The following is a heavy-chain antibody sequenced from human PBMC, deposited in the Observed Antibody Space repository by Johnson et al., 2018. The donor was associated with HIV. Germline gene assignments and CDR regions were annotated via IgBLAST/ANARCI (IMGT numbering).Heavy chain of an antibody. D-gene: IGHD3-9*01. CDR1: GFTFDDYG. J-gene: IGHJ3*02. CDR2: INWNGGST. V-gene: IGHV3-20*04. Sequence: VQLVESGGAVVRPGGSLRLSCAASGFTFDDYGMSWVRQAPGKGLEWVSGINWNGGSTGYADSVKGRFPISRDNAKNSLYLQMNSLRAEDTALYYCAKSNSLGGAGYQPHDAFDIWGQGTMVTVSS. CDR3: AKSNSLGGAGYQPHDAFDI.